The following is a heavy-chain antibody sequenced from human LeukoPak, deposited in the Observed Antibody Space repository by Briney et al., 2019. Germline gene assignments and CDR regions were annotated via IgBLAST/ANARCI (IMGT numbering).Heavy chain of an antibody. V-gene: IGHV1-69*13. Sequence: SVKVSCKASGGTFSSYAISWVRQAPGQGLEWMGGIIPIFGTANYAQKFQGRVTITADESTSTAYMELSSLRSEDTAVYYCAKTRVEWLFGNSSPDYWGQGTLVTVSS. CDR3: AKTRVEWLFGNSSPDY. CDR1: GGTFSSYA. J-gene: IGHJ4*02. CDR2: IIPIFGTA. D-gene: IGHD3-3*01.